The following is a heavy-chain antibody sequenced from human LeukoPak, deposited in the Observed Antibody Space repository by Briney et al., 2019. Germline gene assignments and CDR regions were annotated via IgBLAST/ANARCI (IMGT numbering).Heavy chain of an antibody. Sequence: GASVKVSCKASGYTFTGYYMHWVRQATGQGLEWMGWMNPNSGNTGYAQKFQGRVTMTRNTSISTAYMELSSLRSEDTAVYYCASWNYGSGSYSGYMDVWGKGTTVTVSS. CDR1: GYTFTGYY. CDR3: ASWNYGSGSYSGYMDV. D-gene: IGHD3-10*01. CDR2: MNPNSGNT. J-gene: IGHJ6*03. V-gene: IGHV1-8*02.